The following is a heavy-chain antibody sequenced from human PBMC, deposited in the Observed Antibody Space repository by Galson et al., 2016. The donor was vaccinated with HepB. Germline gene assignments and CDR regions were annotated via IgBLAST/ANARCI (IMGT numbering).Heavy chain of an antibody. V-gene: IGHV3-13*01. CDR3: ARANEYDMDV. CDR2: ISTAGDT. Sequence: SLRLSCAASGLRFSTYDMRWVRQGAEEGLEWVSAISTAGDTYYSGSVKGRFTISRDNAKNCLYLQTNSLRVGDTGTYYCARANEYDMDVWGQGTTVTVSS. CDR1: GLRFSTYD. D-gene: IGHD1-1*01. J-gene: IGHJ6*02.